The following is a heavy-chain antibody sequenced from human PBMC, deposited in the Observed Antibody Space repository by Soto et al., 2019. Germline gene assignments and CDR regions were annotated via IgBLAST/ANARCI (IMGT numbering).Heavy chain of an antibody. D-gene: IGHD6-6*01. V-gene: IGHV4-31*03. CDR2: IYYSGST. CDR1: GGSISSGGYY. Sequence: SETLSLTCTVSGGSISSGGYYWSWIRQHQGKGLEWIGYIYYSGSTYYNPSLKSRVTISVDTSKNQFSLKLSSVTAADTAVYYCAREKAARFGWFDPWGQGTLVTVSS. CDR3: AREKAARFGWFDP. J-gene: IGHJ5*02.